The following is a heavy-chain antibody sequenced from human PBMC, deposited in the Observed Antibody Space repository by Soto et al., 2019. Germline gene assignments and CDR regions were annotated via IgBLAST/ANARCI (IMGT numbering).Heavy chain of an antibody. Sequence: GGSLRLSCAASGFTFSSYAMSWVRQAPGKGLEWVSAISGSGGSTYYADSVKGQVTISADKSISTAYLQWSSLKASDTAMYYCARHSDVDTAMDTWGQGTLVTVSS. V-gene: IGHV3-23*01. CDR2: ISGSGGST. J-gene: IGHJ5*02. CDR3: ARHSDVDTAMDT. CDR1: GFTFSSYA. D-gene: IGHD5-18*01.